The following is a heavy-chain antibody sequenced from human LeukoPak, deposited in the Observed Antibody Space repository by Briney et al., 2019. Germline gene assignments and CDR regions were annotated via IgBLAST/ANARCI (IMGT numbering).Heavy chain of an antibody. D-gene: IGHD5-24*01. J-gene: IGHJ4*02. CDR3: ARVIEMATITWYFDY. V-gene: IGHV4-61*01. CDR1: GGSVSSGSYY. Sequence: SETLSLTCTVSGGSVSSGSYYWSWIRQPPGKGLEWIGYIYYSGSTNYNPSLKSRVTISVDTSKNQFSLKLSSVTAADTAVHYCARVIEMATITWYFDYWGQGTLVTVSS. CDR2: IYYSGST.